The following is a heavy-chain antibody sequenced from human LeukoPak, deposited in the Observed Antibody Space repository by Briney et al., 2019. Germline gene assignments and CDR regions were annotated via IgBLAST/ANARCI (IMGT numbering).Heavy chain of an antibody. J-gene: IGHJ5*02. CDR3: ARHGYSSAVYVDH. CDR1: GGSISSYY. Sequence: SETLSLTCTVSGGSISSYYWGWVRQPPGKGLEYNASMYYTGSTYYNPSLKSRVSISVDTSKNQFSLKLRSVTAADTAVYYCARHGYSSAVYVDHWGQGTLVTVSS. D-gene: IGHD6-25*01. CDR2: MYYTGST. V-gene: IGHV4-39*01.